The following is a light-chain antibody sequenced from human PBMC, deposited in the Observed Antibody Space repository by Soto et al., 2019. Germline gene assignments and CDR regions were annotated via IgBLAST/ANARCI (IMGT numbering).Light chain of an antibody. CDR2: DAS. J-gene: IGKJ5*01. Sequence: EIVLTQSPDTLSLSPGDRATLSCRASQSISSYLAWYQQRPGQSPRLLIYDASNRATGIPARFSGSGSGTDLTLTISSLEPEDFAVYYCQQRSDWPTFGQGTRLEI. CDR1: QSISSY. V-gene: IGKV3-11*01. CDR3: QQRSDWPT.